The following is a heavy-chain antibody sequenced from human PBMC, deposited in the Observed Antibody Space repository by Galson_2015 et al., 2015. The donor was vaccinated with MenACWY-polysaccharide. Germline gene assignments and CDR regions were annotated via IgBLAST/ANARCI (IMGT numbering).Heavy chain of an antibody. Sequence: SCKASVGSFSSFGVSWVRQAPGQGLEWMGGIIPVFETSTYAQKFQGRVTISADKSTTTTFMEVTSLTSEDTAVYYCARVPFRELTMVRGPLDYWGQGTPVTVSS. J-gene: IGHJ4*02. CDR1: VGSFSSFG. CDR3: ARVPFRELTMVRGPLDY. D-gene: IGHD3-10*01. V-gene: IGHV1-69*06. CDR2: IIPVFETS.